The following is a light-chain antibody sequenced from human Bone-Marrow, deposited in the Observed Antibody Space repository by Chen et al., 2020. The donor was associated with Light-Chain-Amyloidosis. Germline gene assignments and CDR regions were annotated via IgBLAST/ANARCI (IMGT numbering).Light chain of an antibody. CDR2: EDD. V-gene: IGLV6-57*03. Sequence: FILTHPHSVSSSPGVPVITLCTRRRGSIATNYVQWYQQRPGSAPTTGIYEDDQSTSGVRDRYAGSIDRSSNSASLTISGLKTEDEADYYCQSYQGSSQGVFGGGTKLTDL. CDR1: RGSIATNY. CDR3: QSYQGSSQGV. J-gene: IGLJ3*02.